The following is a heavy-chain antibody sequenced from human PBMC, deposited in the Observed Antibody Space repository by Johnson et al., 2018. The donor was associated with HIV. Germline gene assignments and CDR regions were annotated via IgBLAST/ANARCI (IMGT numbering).Heavy chain of an antibody. Sequence: VQLVESGGGLVQPGGSLRLSCAASGFTVRSSYMSWVRQAPGKGLEWVSGISWNSGSIGYADSVKGRFTISRDNAKNSLYLQMNSLRAEDTALYYCAKVHSSWYATIVDDAFDIWGQGAMVTVSS. CDR1: GFTVRSSY. V-gene: IGHV3-9*02. D-gene: IGHD6-13*01. CDR3: AKVHSSWYATIVDDAFDI. CDR2: ISWNSGSI. J-gene: IGHJ3*02.